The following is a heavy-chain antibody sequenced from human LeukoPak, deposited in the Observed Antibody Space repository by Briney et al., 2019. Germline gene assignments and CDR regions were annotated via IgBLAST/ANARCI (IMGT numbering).Heavy chain of an antibody. CDR1: GFTFSDYY. Sequence: GGALRLSCAASGFTFSDYYMSWIRQAPGKGLEWVSYISSSSSYTNYADSVKGRFTISRDNAKNSLYLQMNSLRAEDTAVYYCARATMVRGVTYQEGFGYWGQGTLVTVSS. V-gene: IGHV3-11*05. D-gene: IGHD3-10*01. J-gene: IGHJ4*02. CDR3: ARATMVRGVTYQEGFGY. CDR2: ISSSSSYT.